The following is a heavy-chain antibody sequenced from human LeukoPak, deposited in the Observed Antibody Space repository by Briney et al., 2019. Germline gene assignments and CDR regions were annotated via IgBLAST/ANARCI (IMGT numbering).Heavy chain of an antibody. CDR2: ISYDGSNK. CDR1: GFTFSTSA. J-gene: IGHJ4*02. V-gene: IGHV3-30*04. CDR3: AKDPGLRYFDWETYFDY. Sequence: GGSLRLSCAASGFTFSTSALHWVRQAPGKGLEWVAVISYDGSNKYYADSVKGRFTISRDNSKNTLYLQMNSLRAEDTAVYYCAKDPGLRYFDWETYFDYWGQGTLVTVSS. D-gene: IGHD3-9*01.